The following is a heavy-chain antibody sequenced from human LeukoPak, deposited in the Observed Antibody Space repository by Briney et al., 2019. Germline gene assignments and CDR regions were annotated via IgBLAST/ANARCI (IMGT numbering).Heavy chain of an antibody. CDR1: DFTFSSYA. V-gene: IGHV3-23*01. CDR2: ISAGGGDT. CDR3: AKDLAAADY. Sequence: GGSLRLSCVGSDFTFSSYAMTWVRQAPGKGLEWVSGISAGGGDTFYADSVKGQFTISRDNSKITLYLQMNSLRAEDTAVYYCAKDLAAADYWGQGTLVTVSS. J-gene: IGHJ4*02. D-gene: IGHD6-25*01.